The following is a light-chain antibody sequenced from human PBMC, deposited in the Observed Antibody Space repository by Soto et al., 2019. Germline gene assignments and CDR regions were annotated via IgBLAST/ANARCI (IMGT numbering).Light chain of an antibody. CDR2: DAS. CDR3: QQRSNWPALT. J-gene: IGKJ4*01. CDR1: QSVSSY. Sequence: EIVLTQSPATLSLSPGERATLSCRASQSVSSYLAWYQQKPGQAPRLLIYDASNRATGIPARFSGSGSGTGFILTISSLEPEDFAVYYCQQRSNWPALTFGGGTKVDIK. V-gene: IGKV3-11*01.